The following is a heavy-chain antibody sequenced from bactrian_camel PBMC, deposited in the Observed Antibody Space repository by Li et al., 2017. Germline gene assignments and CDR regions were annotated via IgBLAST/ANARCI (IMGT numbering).Heavy chain of an antibody. CDR1: GFTFSRHW. CDR3: AADQWRLYCSSTWPS. J-gene: IGHJ4*01. V-gene: IGHV3S1*01. D-gene: IGHD6*01. CDR2: IDTDGRT. Sequence: VQLVESGGGEVQTGGSLSLSCAASGFTFSRHWMYWVRQGPGKERERVAAIDTDGRTTYADYVKGRFTISEDNAKGPMWLQMDSLTPEDTAMYYCAADQWRLYCSSTWPSWGQGTQVTVS.